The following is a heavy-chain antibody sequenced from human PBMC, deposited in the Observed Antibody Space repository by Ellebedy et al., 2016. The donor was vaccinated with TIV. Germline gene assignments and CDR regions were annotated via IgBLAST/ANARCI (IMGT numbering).Heavy chain of an antibody. CDR1: GFTFDDYT. Sequence: PGGSLRLSCAASGFTFDDYTMHWVRQAPGKGLEWVSLINWDGDYIYYADSVKGRFTIPRDNSKESLYLQMNSLGTYDTALYYCAKGMGSQITGASHLLDYWGQGTLVIVSS. CDR3: AKGMGSQITGASHLLDY. V-gene: IGHV3-43*01. CDR2: INWDGDYI. D-gene: IGHD1-20*01. J-gene: IGHJ4*02.